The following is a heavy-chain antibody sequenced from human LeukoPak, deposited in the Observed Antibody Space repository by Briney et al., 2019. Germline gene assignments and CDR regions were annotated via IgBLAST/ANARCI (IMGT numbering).Heavy chain of an antibody. D-gene: IGHD4-17*01. J-gene: IGHJ4*02. CDR2: ISGSGGST. V-gene: IGHV3-23*01. Sequence: GGTLRLSCAASGFTFSSYGMSWVRQAPGKGLEWVSAISGSGGSTYYADSVKGRFTISRDNSKNTLYLQMNSLRAEDTAVYYCAKALYYGDYYVIDYWGQGTLVTVSS. CDR1: GFTFSSYG. CDR3: AKALYYGDYYVIDY.